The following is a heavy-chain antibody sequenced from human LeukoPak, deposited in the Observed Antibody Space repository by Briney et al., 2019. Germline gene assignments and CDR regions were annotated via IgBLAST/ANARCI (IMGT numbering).Heavy chain of an antibody. V-gene: IGHV4-30-4*08. CDR3: ARHAGYPISNWFDP. J-gene: IGHJ5*02. Sequence: SETLSLTCTVSGGSISSGDYYWSWIRQHPGKGLEWIGYIYHSGSTYYNPSLKSRVTISVDTSKNQFSLKLSSVTAADTAVYYCARHAGYPISNWFDPWGQGTLVTVSS. D-gene: IGHD5-18*01. CDR1: GGSISSGDYY. CDR2: IYHSGST.